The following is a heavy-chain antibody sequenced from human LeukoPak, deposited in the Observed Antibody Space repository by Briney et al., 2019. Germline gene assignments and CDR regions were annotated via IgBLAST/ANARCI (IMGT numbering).Heavy chain of an antibody. Sequence: PGGSLRLFCAASGFTFSNYEMNWVRQAPGKGLEWVSYISGSGSTIYYADSVKGRFTISRDNAKDSLYLQMNRLRAEDTAVYYCARVRSGYSHENYFDYWGQGTLVTVSS. CDR1: GFTFSNYE. D-gene: IGHD5-18*01. J-gene: IGHJ4*02. CDR3: ARVRSGYSHENYFDY. CDR2: ISGSGSTI. V-gene: IGHV3-48*03.